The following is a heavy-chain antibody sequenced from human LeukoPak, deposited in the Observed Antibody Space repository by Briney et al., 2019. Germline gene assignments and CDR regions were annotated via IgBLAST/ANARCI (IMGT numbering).Heavy chain of an antibody. CDR3: ARDRTYYYDSSGDYYFDY. CDR2: IWYDGSNK. J-gene: IGHJ4*01. D-gene: IGHD3-22*01. V-gene: IGHV3-33*01. CDR1: GFTFSSYG. Sequence: PGRSLRLSCAASGFTFSSYGMHWVRQAPGKGLEWVAVIWYDGSNKYYADSVKGRFTISRDNSKNTLYLQMNSLRAEDTAVYYCARDRTYYYDSSGDYYFDYWGHGTLVTVSS.